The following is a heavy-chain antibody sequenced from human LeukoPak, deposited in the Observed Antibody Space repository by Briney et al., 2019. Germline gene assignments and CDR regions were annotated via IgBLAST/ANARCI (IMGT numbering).Heavy chain of an antibody. J-gene: IGHJ4*02. CDR2: INPNSGGT. CDR3: ARMQNEGGYT. D-gene: IGHD5-12*01. CDR1: GYIFTDYY. V-gene: IGHV1-2*02. Sequence: GASVKVSCKTLGYIFTDYYMHWVRQAPGQGLEWMGWINPNSGGTNYAQKFQGRVTMTRDTSISTAYMELSRLRSDDTAVYYCARMQNEGGYTWGQGTLVTVSS.